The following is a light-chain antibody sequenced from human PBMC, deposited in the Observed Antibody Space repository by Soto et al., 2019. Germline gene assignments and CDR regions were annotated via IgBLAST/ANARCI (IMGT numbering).Light chain of an antibody. CDR1: SSDVGAYNY. CDR2: EVT. J-gene: IGLJ3*02. Sequence: QSALTQPPSASGSPGQSVTISCTGTSSDVGAYNYVSWYQQHAGKAPKLVIYEVTKRPSGVPDRFSGSKSANTASLTVSGLQSEDEADYYCRSFAASNTWVFGGGTKVTVL. V-gene: IGLV2-8*01. CDR3: RSFAASNTWV.